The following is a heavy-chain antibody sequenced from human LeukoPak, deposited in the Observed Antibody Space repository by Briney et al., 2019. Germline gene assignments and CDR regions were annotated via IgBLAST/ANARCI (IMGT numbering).Heavy chain of an antibody. CDR1: GGSFTTGY. CDR3: ARRNYDVLSGDWFDP. J-gene: IGHJ5*02. CDR2: IYYSGSA. D-gene: IGHD3-9*01. V-gene: IGHV4-59*08. Sequence: ETLSLTCTVSGGSFTTGYRTWIRQPPGNGLEWIGYIYYSGSASYNPSLKSRVTISVDTSTNQFSLKLSSVTAADTAVYYCARRNYDVLSGDWFDPWGHGTLVTVSS.